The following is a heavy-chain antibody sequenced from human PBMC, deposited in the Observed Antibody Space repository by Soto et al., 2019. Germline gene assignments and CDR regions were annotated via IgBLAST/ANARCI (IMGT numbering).Heavy chain of an antibody. D-gene: IGHD3-3*02. CDR1: GGSISSSSYY. Sequence: QLQLQESGPGLVKPSETLSLTCTVSGGSISSSSYYWGWFRQPPGKGLEWIGSIYYSGGTYYNPSLKSRVTISVDTSKNQFSLKLSSVTAADTAVYYCASPKIAFYNWFDPWGQGTLVTVSS. CDR2: IYYSGGT. J-gene: IGHJ5*02. V-gene: IGHV4-39*01. CDR3: ASPKIAFYNWFDP.